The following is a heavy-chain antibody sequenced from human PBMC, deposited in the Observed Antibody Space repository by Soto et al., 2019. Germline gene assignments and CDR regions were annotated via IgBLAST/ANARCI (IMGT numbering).Heavy chain of an antibody. Sequence: ASVKVSCKASGGTFSSYAIDWVRQAPGQGLEWMGGIIPLFGTTNYAQKLQGRVKLTADESTRTAYMELSTLTSEDTAVYYCARGTVTGSEYNYYYYGMDVWGQGTTVTVSS. D-gene: IGHD1-1*01. CDR3: ARGTVTGSEYNYYYYGMDV. CDR1: GGTFSSYA. CDR2: IIPLFGTT. J-gene: IGHJ6*02. V-gene: IGHV1-69*13.